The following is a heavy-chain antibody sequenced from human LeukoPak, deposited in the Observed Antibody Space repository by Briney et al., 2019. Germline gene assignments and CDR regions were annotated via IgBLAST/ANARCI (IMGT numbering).Heavy chain of an antibody. Sequence: PGESLKISCKGSGYSFTSYWIGWGRQMPGKGLEWMGIIDPGDSDTRYSPSFQGQVTISADKSISTAYLQWSSLKASDSAMSYCARGYSFPLNCDSWGQGTLVTDSS. J-gene: IGHJ4*02. D-gene: IGHD6-13*01. CDR2: IDPGDSDT. CDR1: GYSFTSYW. V-gene: IGHV5-51*01. CDR3: ARGYSFPLNCDS.